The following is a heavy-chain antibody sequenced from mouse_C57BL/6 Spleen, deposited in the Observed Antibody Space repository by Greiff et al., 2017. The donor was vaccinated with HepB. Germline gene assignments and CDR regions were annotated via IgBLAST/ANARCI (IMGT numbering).Heavy chain of an antibody. D-gene: IGHD2-4*01. CDR1: GYTFTSYW. CDR2: INPSNGGT. CDR3: ARSRWTDYDAYFDY. J-gene: IGHJ2*01. V-gene: IGHV1-53*01. Sequence: QVQLQQPGTELVKPGASVKLSCKASGYTFTSYWMHWVKQRPVQGLEWIGNINPSNGGTNYNEKFKSKATLTVDKSSSTAYMQLSSLTSEDSAVYYCARSRWTDYDAYFDYWGQGTTLTVSS.